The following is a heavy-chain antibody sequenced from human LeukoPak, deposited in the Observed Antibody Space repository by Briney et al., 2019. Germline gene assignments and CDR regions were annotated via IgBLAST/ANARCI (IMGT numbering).Heavy chain of an antibody. CDR1: GFTFSSYS. D-gene: IGHD5-12*01. Sequence: GGSLRLSCAASGFTFSSYSMNWVRQAPGKGLEWVSSISSSSSYIYYADSVKGRFTISRDNAKNSLYLQMNSLRAEDTAVYYCARDREGWLRFAQGGFDYWGQGTLVTVSS. CDR3: ARDREGWLRFAQGGFDY. V-gene: IGHV3-21*01. CDR2: ISSSSSYI. J-gene: IGHJ4*02.